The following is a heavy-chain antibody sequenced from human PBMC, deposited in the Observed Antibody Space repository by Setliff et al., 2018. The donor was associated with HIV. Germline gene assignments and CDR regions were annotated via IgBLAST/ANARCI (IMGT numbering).Heavy chain of an antibody. CDR2: MNPDSRNT. J-gene: IGHJ6*03. D-gene: IGHD3-22*01. V-gene: IGHV1-8*02. CDR3: ARARTDYYDRRRRSHYYIDV. Sequence: ASVKVSCKPSGYTFTNYDINWVRQAGGQGLEWMGWMNPDSRNTGYAQRFEGSVTMTWDTSISTAYMELNNVKFEDTAIYYCARARTDYYDRRRRSHYYIDVWARGATVTVSS. CDR1: GYTFTNYD.